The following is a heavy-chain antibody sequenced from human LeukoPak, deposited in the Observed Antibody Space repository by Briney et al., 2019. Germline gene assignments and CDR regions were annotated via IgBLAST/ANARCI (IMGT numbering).Heavy chain of an antibody. CDR3: ARVRLGYCSSTSCYGLDY. D-gene: IGHD2-2*01. CDR2: IIPILGIA. CDR1: GGTFSSYA. V-gene: IGHV1-69*04. Sequence: SVKVSCTASGGTFSSYAISWVRQAPGQGLEWMGRIIPILGIANYAQKFQGRVTITADKSTSTAYMELSSLRSEDTAVYYCARVRLGYCSSTSCYGLDYWGQGTLVTVSS. J-gene: IGHJ4*02.